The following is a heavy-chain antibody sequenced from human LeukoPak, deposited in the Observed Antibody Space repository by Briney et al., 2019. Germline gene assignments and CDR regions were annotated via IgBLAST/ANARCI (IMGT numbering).Heavy chain of an antibody. J-gene: IGHJ4*02. CDR2: IGSDGSNK. D-gene: IGHD1-20*01. CDR1: GFTFSSYW. Sequence: QPGGSLRLSCAASGFTFSSYWMHWVRQAPGQGLQWVAFIGSDGSNKYYADSVKGRFTISRDNSKNTLYLQMNSLRAEDTAVYYCANDGISGIPDWGQGTLVTVSS. V-gene: IGHV3-30*02. CDR3: ANDGISGIPD.